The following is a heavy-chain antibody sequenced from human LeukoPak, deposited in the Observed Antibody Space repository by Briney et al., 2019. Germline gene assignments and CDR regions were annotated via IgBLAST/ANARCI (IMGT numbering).Heavy chain of an antibody. CDR2: INPNSGGT. Sequence: ASVKVSCKASGYTFTSYGISWVRQAPGQGLEWMGWINPNSGGTNYAQKFQGRVTMTRDTSISTAYMELSRLRSDDTAVYYCARSLGYYYDSSGYYLGYWGQGTLVTVSS. D-gene: IGHD3-22*01. CDR3: ARSLGYYYDSSGYYLGY. J-gene: IGHJ4*02. CDR1: GYTFTSYG. V-gene: IGHV1-2*02.